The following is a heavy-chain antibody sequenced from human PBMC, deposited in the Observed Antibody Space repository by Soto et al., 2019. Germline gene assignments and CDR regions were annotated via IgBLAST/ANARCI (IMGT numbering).Heavy chain of an antibody. CDR1: GFTFSSYA. D-gene: IGHD4-17*01. J-gene: IGHJ4*02. V-gene: IGHV3-30-3*01. CDR2: ISYDGSNK. CDR3: ARDRRGGDYEGFDY. Sequence: QVQLVESGGGVVQPGRSLRLSCAASGFTFSSYAMHWVCQAPGKGLEWVAVISYDGSNKYYADSVKGRFTISRDNSKNTLYLQMNSLRAEDTAVYYCARDRRGGDYEGFDYWGQGTLVTVSS.